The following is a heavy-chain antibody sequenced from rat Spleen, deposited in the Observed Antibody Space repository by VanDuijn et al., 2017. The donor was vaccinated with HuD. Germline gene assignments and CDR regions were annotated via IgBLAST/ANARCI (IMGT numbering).Heavy chain of an antibody. CDR2: ISPSGGRI. Sequence: EVQLVESGGGSVQPGRSLKLSCAASGFTFSNYDMAWVRQAPTKGLEWVASISPSGGRIYYRDSVKGRFTVSRENAKSTLYFLMDSLRSEDTATYYCARHPDYSNYFDYWGQGVMVTVSS. CDR1: GFTFSNYD. J-gene: IGHJ2*01. D-gene: IGHD1-1*01. V-gene: IGHV5-25*01. CDR3: ARHPDYSNYFDY.